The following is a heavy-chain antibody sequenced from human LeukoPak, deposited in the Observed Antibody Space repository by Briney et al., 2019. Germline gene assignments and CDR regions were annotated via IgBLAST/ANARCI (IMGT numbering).Heavy chain of an antibody. Sequence: PSETLSLTCTVSGGSISSGSYYWSWIRQPAGKGLEWIGRIYTSGSTNYNPSLKSRVTISVDTSKNQFSLKLSSVTAADTAVYYCARAHHYGDNIDYWGQGTLVTVSS. CDR1: GGSISSGSYY. CDR3: ARAHHYGDNIDY. D-gene: IGHD4-17*01. V-gene: IGHV4-61*02. CDR2: IYTSGST. J-gene: IGHJ4*02.